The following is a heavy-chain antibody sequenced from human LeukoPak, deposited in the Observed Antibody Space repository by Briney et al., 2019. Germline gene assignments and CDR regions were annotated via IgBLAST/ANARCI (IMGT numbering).Heavy chain of an antibody. J-gene: IGHJ4*02. V-gene: IGHV3-21*01. CDR1: GFTFSSYS. Sequence: GGSLRLSCAASGFTFSSYSMNWDRQAPGKGLEWVSSISSSSSYIYYADSVKGRFTISRDNAKNSLYLQMSGLRAEDTAVYYCTRVYDDYGDFIGYWGQGTLVTVSS. CDR2: ISSSSSYI. D-gene: IGHD4-17*01. CDR3: TRVYDDYGDFIGY.